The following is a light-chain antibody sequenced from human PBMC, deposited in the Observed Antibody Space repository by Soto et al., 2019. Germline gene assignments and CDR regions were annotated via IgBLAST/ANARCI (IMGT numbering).Light chain of an antibody. CDR3: LQHNSYPLT. J-gene: IGKJ4*01. Sequence: DIQMTQSPSSLSASVGDRVTITCRAIQGIRNDLAWYQQKPGKAPKRLIYAASSLQSVVPSRISGSGSGTEVTLTISRLQPEDVAHYYCLQHNSYPLTFGGGTKVEIK. CDR1: QGIRND. CDR2: AAS. V-gene: IGKV1-17*01.